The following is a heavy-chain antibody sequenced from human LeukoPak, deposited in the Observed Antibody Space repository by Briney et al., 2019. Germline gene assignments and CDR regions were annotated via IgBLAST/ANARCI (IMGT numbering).Heavy chain of an antibody. J-gene: IGHJ4*02. V-gene: IGHV1-2*06. D-gene: IGHD3-3*01. Sequence: ASVNVSCKASGYTFSGYYMHWVRQAPGQGLEWMGRINPNGGGTNYAQRLQGRVTMTNDTSISTAYMELSSLRSDDTAGYYCERERKITSFGVACDYWGQATPVTASS. CDR1: GYTFSGYY. CDR2: INPNGGGT. CDR3: ERERKITSFGVACDY.